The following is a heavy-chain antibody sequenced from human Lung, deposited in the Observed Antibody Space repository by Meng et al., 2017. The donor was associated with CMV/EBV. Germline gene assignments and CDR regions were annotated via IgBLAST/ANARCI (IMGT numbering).Heavy chain of an antibody. CDR2: IFWNDEK. J-gene: IGHJ6*02. V-gene: IGHV2-5*01. D-gene: IGHD4-11*01. CDR1: GFSLSTSGET. CDR3: AHRRWYSTYVLCAMDV. Sequence: SGXXLVXPTQTLTLTCTFSGFSLSTSGETVGWIRQPPGKALEWLALIFWNDEKHYSTSLKSRLTITKDTSTNQVILTMTNMDTVDTAAYYCAHRRWYSTYVLCAMDVWXPGTXVTVSS.